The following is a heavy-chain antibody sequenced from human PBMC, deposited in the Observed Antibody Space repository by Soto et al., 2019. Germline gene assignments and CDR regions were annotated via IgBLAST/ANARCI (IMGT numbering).Heavy chain of an antibody. Sequence: GGSLRLSCAASGFTFTRYSMNWVRQAPGKGLEWVSSISSTTNYIYYGDSMKGRFTISRDNGKNSLYLEIHSLRAEDTAVYYCARESEDLTSNFDYWGQGTLVTVSS. J-gene: IGHJ4*02. CDR2: ISSTTNYI. V-gene: IGHV3-21*06. CDR3: ARESEDLTSNFDY. CDR1: GFTFTRYS.